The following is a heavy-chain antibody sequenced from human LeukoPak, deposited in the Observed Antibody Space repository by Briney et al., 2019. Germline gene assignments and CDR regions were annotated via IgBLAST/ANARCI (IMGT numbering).Heavy chain of an antibody. J-gene: IGHJ3*02. V-gene: IGHV1-18*01. Sequence: GASVKVSCKASGYTFTSYGISWVRQAPGQGLEWMGWISAYNGNTNHAQKLQGRVTMTTDTSTSTAYMELRSLRSDDTAVYYCARSRITMVRGVIKKGAFDIWGQGTMVTASS. CDR1: GYTFTSYG. CDR2: ISAYNGNT. D-gene: IGHD3-10*01. CDR3: ARSRITMVRGVIKKGAFDI.